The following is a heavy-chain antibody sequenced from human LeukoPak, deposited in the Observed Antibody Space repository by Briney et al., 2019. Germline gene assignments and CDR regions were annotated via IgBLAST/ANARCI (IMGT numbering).Heavy chain of an antibody. CDR1: GGSISSGGYY. V-gene: IGHV4-31*03. J-gene: IGHJ5*02. CDR2: IYYSGST. D-gene: IGHD2-2*01. CDR3: ARCRVHCSSTSCYGNWFDP. Sequence: PSETLSLTCTVSGGSISSGGYYWSWIRQHPGKGLEWIGYIYYSGSTYYNPSLKSRVTISVDTSKNQFSLKLSSVTAADTAVHYCARCRVHCSSTSCYGNWFDPWGQGTLVTVSS.